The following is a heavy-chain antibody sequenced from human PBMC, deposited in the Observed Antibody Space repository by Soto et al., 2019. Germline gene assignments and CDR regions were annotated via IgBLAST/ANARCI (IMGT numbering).Heavy chain of an antibody. CDR2: IYPGDSDT. V-gene: IGHV5-51*01. Sequence: GESLKISCKGSGYSFTSYWIGWVLQIPWKGLEWMGIIYPGDSDTRYSPSFQGQVTISADKSISTAYLQWSSLKASDTAMYYCARQRDSDGYYYYGMDVWGQGTTVTVSS. J-gene: IGHJ6*02. CDR1: GYSFTSYW. D-gene: IGHD5-18*01. CDR3: ARQRDSDGYYYYGMDV.